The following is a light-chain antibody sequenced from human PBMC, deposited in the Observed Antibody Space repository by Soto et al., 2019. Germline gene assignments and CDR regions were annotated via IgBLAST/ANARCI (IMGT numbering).Light chain of an antibody. Sequence: QSVLTQPPSVSEAPRQRVTISCSGSSSNIGNNAVNWYQQLPGKAPKLLIYYDDLLPSGVSDRFSGSKSGTSASLAISGLQSEYEADYYCAAWDDSLNGYVFGTGTKLTV. V-gene: IGLV1-36*01. CDR3: AAWDDSLNGYV. CDR1: SSNIGNNA. CDR2: YDD. J-gene: IGLJ1*01.